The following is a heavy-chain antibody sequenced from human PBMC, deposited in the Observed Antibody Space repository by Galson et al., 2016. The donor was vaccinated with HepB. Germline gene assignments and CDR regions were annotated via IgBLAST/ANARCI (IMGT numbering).Heavy chain of an antibody. J-gene: IGHJ3*01. D-gene: IGHD6-19*01. CDR1: GFTFSNAW. V-gene: IGHV3-15*01. CDR2: IKAKTGGGST. Sequence: SLRLSCAASGFTFSNAWMSWVRQAPGKGLEWVGRIKAKTGGGSTDYVAPVKGTITISRDDSKTVKYLQFNSLKTEETAIYYGPTSTYNSGWTGIFDRWGQGTLVTVSS. CDR3: PTSTYNSGWTGIFDR.